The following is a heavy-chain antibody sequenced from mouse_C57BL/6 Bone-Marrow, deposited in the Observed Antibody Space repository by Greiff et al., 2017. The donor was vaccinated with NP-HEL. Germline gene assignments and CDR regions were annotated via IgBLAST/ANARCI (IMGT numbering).Heavy chain of an antibody. V-gene: IGHV1-54*01. J-gene: IGHJ3*01. CDR3: ARGGDGYYVAWFAY. CDR1: GYAFTNYL. CDR2: INPGSGGT. Sequence: QVQLQQSGAELVRPGTSVKVSCKASGYAFTNYLIEWVKQRPGQGLEWIGVINPGSGGTTYNEKFKGKATLTADKSSSTAYMQLSSLTSEDSAVYFCARGGDGYYVAWFAYWGQGTLVTVSA. D-gene: IGHD2-3*01.